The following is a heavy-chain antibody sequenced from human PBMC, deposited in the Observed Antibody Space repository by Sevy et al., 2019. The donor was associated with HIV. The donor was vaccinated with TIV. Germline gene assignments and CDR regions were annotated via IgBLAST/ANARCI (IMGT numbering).Heavy chain of an antibody. CDR1: GFTFSSYG. CDR3: AKEKGYYGSGQSRPRHYYYYGMDV. D-gene: IGHD3-10*01. J-gene: IGHJ6*02. CDR2: ISYDGSNK. V-gene: IGHV3-30*18. Sequence: GGSLRLSCAASGFTFSSYGMHWVRQAPGKGLEWVAVISYDGSNKYYADSVKGRFTISRDNSKNTLYLQMNSLRAEDTAVYYCAKEKGYYGSGQSRPRHYYYYGMDVWGQGTTVTVSS.